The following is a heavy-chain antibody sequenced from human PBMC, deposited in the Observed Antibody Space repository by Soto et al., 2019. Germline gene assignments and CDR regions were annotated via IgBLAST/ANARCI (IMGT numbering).Heavy chain of an antibody. V-gene: IGHV3-23*01. D-gene: IGHD2-15*01. CDR2: ISGGADST. CDR1: GFTFSTYA. CDR3: AKSEDCDIISCLYFHY. J-gene: IGHJ4*02. Sequence: EVQLLESGGGLVQPGGSLTLSCTASGFTFSTYAMSWVRQAPGKGLEWVSVISGGADSTYYADSVKGRISISRDNSKNTLHLQMNSLRVEGTAMYYCAKSEDCDIISCLYFHYWGQGTLVTVS.